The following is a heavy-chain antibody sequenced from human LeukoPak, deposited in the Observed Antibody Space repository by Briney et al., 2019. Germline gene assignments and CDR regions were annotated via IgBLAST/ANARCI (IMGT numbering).Heavy chain of an antibody. V-gene: IGHV3-74*01. J-gene: IGHJ4*02. CDR1: GFTYSNYW. D-gene: IGHD1-26*01. CDR2: IDTDGSPT. Sequence: GGSLRLSCEASGFTYSNYWVHWVRQAPGKGLVWVSRIDTDGSPTDYADSVKGRFTISRDNAKNLAFLQLKSLRVEDTAVYYCARGSSVGYYWGQGTRVTVS. CDR3: ARGSSVGYY.